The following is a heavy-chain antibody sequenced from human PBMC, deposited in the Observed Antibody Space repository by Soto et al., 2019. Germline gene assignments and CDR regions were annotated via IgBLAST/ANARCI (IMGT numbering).Heavy chain of an antibody. CDR2: IYYSGST. CDR1: GGSISSGDYY. J-gene: IGHJ3*02. CDR3: ARVVIVVGGDAFDI. Sequence: PSETLSLTCTVSGGSISSGDYYWSWIRQPPGKGLEWIGYIYYSGSTYYNPSLKSRVTISVGTSKNQFSLKLSSVTAADTAVYYCARVVIVVGGDAFDIWGQGTMVTVSS. V-gene: IGHV4-30-4*01. D-gene: IGHD3-22*01.